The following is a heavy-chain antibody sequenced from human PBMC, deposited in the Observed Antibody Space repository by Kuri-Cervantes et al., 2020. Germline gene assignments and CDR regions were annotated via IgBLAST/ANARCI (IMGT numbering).Heavy chain of an antibody. Sequence: GESLKISCATSGFTFRTYAMSWVRQVPGKGLEWVSAVSVSGDSTYYADSVRGRFTISRDNSKNTLYLQMNSLRAEDTAVYYCARAITRNDAFDIWGQGTMVTVSS. J-gene: IGHJ3*02. CDR1: GFTFRTYA. CDR2: VSVSGDST. CDR3: ARAITRNDAFDI. V-gene: IGHV3-23*01.